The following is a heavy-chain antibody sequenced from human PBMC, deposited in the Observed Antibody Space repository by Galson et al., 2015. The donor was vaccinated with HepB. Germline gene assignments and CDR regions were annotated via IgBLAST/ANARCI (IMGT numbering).Heavy chain of an antibody. V-gene: IGHV3-30*18. J-gene: IGHJ3*02. CDR2: ISNDGSNI. Sequence: SLRLSCAASGFTFSSYGMHWVRQAPAKGLDWLVVISNDGSNIYYADSVKGRFTVSRDNSKNTLYLQINSLSAEDTAVYYCAKGRYFDWLSGGAFDIWGQGTMVTVSS. CDR3: AKGRYFDWLSGGAFDI. D-gene: IGHD3-9*01. CDR1: GFTFSSYG.